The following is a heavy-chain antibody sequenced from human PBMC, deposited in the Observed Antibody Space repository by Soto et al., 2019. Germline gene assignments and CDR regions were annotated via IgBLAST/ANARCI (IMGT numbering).Heavy chain of an antibody. CDR2: ISGDGVGT. CDR3: AKRSRQLWIFES. Sequence: GGSLRLSCAASGFTFSSYWMHWVRQAPGKGLEWVAIISGDGVGTSHADSVKGRFSISRDNSKDTLFLQMTSLRVEDTAVYYCAKRSRQLWIFESWGQGSLVTVSS. CDR1: GFTFSSYW. J-gene: IGHJ4*02. D-gene: IGHD3-3*01. V-gene: IGHV3-74*01.